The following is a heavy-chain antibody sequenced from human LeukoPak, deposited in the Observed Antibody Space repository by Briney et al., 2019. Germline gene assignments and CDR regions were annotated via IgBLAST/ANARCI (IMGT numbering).Heavy chain of an antibody. CDR3: ARDRLYSGSYPDVFDI. CDR2: SYYSGST. J-gene: IGHJ3*02. Sequence: PSETLSLTCTVSGGSISSSTYYWGWIRQPPGKGLEWIGTSYYSGSTYYNPSLKSRVTILVDTPKNQFSLKLSSVTAADTAVYYCARDRLYSGSYPDVFDIWGQGTMVTVSS. V-gene: IGHV4-39*07. CDR1: GGSISSSTYY. D-gene: IGHD1-26*01.